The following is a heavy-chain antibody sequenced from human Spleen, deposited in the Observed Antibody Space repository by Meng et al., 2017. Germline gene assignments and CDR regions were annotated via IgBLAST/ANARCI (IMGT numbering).Heavy chain of an antibody. CDR3: ARRMDAAYGMDV. Sequence: SVKVSCKASGGMFSSYPISWVRQAPGQGLEWMGRVVPMYGVTNYAQNFQGRVTIRAYKSTSTVYMELSSLTYEDTAVYYCARRMDAAYGMDVWGQGTTVTVSS. V-gene: IGHV1-69*02. D-gene: IGHD5-18*01. J-gene: IGHJ6*02. CDR1: GGMFSSYP. CDR2: VVPMYGVT.